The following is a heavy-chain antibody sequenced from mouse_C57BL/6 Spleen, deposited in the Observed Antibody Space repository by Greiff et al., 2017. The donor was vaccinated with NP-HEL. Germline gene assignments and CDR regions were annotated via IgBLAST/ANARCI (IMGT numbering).Heavy chain of an antibody. CDR2: ISYDGSN. Sequence: EVQRVESGPGLVKPSQSLSLTCSVTGYSITSGYYWNWIRQFPGNKLEWMGYISYDGSNNYNPSLKNRISITRDPSKNQFFLKLNSVTTEDTATYYCAGGLDGYEGGWYAMDYWGQGTSVTVSS. J-gene: IGHJ4*01. D-gene: IGHD2-2*01. V-gene: IGHV3-6*01. CDR1: GYSITSGYY. CDR3: AGGLDGYEGGWYAMDY.